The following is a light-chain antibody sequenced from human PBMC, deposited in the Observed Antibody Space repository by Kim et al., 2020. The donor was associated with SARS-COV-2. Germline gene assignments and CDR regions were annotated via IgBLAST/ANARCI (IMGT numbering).Light chain of an antibody. CDR1: QSVSGY. V-gene: IGKV3-11*01. J-gene: IGKJ4*01. Sequence: PGERATLACRASQSVSGYVAWYQQTPGQAPRLLIYDASNRATGVPARFSGSGSGTDFTLTISSLEPEDFAVYYCQQRNSWPPEFTFGGGTKVDIK. CDR3: QQRNSWPPEFT. CDR2: DAS.